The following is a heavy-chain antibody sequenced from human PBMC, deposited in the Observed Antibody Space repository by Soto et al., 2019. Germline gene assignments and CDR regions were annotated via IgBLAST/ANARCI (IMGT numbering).Heavy chain of an antibody. Sequence: GGSLRLSCAASGFTFSSYSMNWVRQAPGKGLEWVSSISSSSSYIYYADSVKGRFTISRDNAKNSLYLQMNSLRAEDTAVYYCARGDGYFDWLYFDYWGQGTLVTVSS. V-gene: IGHV3-21*01. CDR2: ISSSSSYI. D-gene: IGHD3-9*01. CDR3: ARGDGYFDWLYFDY. J-gene: IGHJ4*02. CDR1: GFTFSSYS.